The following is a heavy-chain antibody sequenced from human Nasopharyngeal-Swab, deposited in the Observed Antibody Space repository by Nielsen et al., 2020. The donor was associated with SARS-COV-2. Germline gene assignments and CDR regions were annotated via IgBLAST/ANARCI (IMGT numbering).Heavy chain of an antibody. CDR2: ISYDGSNK. CDR3: AKELLHYYGSGSQIRGYYYYYGMDV. Sequence: LSLTCAASGFTFSSYGMHWVRQAPGKGLEWVAVISYDGSNKYYADSVKGRFTISRDNSKNTLYLQMNSLRAEDTAVYYCAKELLHYYGSGSQIRGYYYYYGMDVWGQGTTVTVSS. J-gene: IGHJ6*02. D-gene: IGHD3-10*01. CDR1: GFTFSSYG. V-gene: IGHV3-30*18.